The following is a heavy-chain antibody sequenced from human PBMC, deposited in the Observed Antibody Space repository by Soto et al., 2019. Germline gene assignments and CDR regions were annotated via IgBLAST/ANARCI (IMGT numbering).Heavy chain of an antibody. CDR1: GYTLTSYY. D-gene: IGHD4-17*01. J-gene: IGHJ3*02. CDR2: INPSGGST. Sequence: GASVKVSCKASGYTLTSYYMHWVRQAPGQGLEWMGIINPSGGSTSYAQKFQGRVTMTRDTSTSTVYMELSSLRSEDTAVYYCARGRPLLLRTVPDAFDIWGQGTMVTVSS. V-gene: IGHV1-46*01. CDR3: ARGRPLLLRTVPDAFDI.